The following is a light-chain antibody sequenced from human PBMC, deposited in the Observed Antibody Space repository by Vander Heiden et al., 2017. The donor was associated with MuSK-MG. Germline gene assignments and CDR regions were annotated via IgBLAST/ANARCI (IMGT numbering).Light chain of an antibody. V-gene: IGKV3-15*01. J-gene: IGKJ5*01. CDR2: GAA. CDR1: QSVSSN. CDR3: QQYKNWTLT. Sequence: EIVMTQSPATLSVSPGERATLSCRASQSVSSNLAWYQQKPGQAPRLLIFGAAARATGIPTRFRGSGSGTEFTLIISSLRSEDFAVDDCQQYKNWTLTFGQGTRLEIK.